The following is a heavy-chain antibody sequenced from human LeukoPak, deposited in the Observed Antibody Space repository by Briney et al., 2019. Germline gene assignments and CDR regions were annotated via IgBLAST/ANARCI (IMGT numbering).Heavy chain of an antibody. J-gene: IGHJ4*02. D-gene: IGHD5-18*01. Sequence: PSETLSLTCTVSGGSISSYFWSWIRQPAGNGLEWIGLIYTSGSTNYNPSLKSRVTMSIDTSKNQFSLRLSSVTAADTAVYYCARGGTAMAAPFDYWGQGTLVTVSS. CDR2: IYTSGST. V-gene: IGHV4-4*07. CDR3: ARGGTAMAAPFDY. CDR1: GGSISSYF.